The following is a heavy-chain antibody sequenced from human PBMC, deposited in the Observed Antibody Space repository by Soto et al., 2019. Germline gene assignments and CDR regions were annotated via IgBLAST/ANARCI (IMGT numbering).Heavy chain of an antibody. J-gene: IGHJ3*01. CDR3: SNGAPPVRAVFRFLMFGVQDAFDF. V-gene: IGHV3-9*01. D-gene: IGHD3-3*01. Sequence: EVQLVESGGGLVQPGRSLRLSCAASGFTFDDYAMHWVRQAPGKGLAWVSGIRWHSGSIGYADSVKGRFTISRDNSKNSLYLHMHSLRAEDTALYYCSNGAPPVRAVFRFLMFGVQDAFDFWGQGTMVTVSS. CDR2: IRWHSGSI. CDR1: GFTFDDYA.